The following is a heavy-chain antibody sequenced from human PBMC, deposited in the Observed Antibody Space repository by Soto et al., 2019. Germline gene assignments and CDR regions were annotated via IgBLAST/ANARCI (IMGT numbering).Heavy chain of an antibody. CDR1: GGTVSSYA. CDR3: ARGYCSGGSCFKYNDHGMDV. D-gene: IGHD2-15*01. Sequence: QVQLVQSGAEVKKPGSSVKVSCKASGGTVSSYAISWVRQAPGQGLEWMGGIIPVFGTVNYAQKLQGRVTITADKSTSTAYMELSSLRSEDTAVYYCARGYCSGGSCFKYNDHGMDVWGQGTTVTVSS. V-gene: IGHV1-69*14. J-gene: IGHJ6*02. CDR2: IIPVFGTV.